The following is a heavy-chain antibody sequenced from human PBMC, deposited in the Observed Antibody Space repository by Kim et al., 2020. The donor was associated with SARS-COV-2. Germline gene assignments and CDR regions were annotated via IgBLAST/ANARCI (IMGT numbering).Heavy chain of an antibody. V-gene: IGHV4-39*01. CDR3: ARCRYSSGWYDFDY. CDR1: GCSISSSSYY. CDR2: IYYSGST. Sequence: SETLSLTCTASGCSISSSSYYWGWIRQPPGKGLEWIGSIYYSGSTYYNPSLKSRVTISVDTSKNQFSLKLSSVTAADTAVYYCARCRYSSGWYDFDYWGQGTLVTVSS. J-gene: IGHJ4*02. D-gene: IGHD6-19*01.